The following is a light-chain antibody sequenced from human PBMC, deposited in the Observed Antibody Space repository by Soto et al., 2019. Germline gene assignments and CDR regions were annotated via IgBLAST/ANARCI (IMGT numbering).Light chain of an antibody. V-gene: IGKV3-20*01. CDR1: QSVNSSY. J-gene: IGKJ2*01. CDR2: SAS. CDR3: QQYGISPPKYT. Sequence: EIVLTQSPGTLSLSPGERATLSCRASQSVNSSYLAWYQQKPGQAPRLLIYSASSRATGIPDRFSGSGSGTDFPLTISRLEPEDFAVYYRQQYGISPPKYTFGQGTKLEIK.